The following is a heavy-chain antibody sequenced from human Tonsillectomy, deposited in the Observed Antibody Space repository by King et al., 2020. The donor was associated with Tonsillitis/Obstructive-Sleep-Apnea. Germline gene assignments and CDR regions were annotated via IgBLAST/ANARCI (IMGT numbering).Heavy chain of an antibody. V-gene: IGHV1-18*01. J-gene: IGHJ4*02. CDR2: ISAYTGNT. CDR1: GYTFTSYG. D-gene: IGHD2-2*02. CDR3: ARGYCSSTSRYTLDIDSY. Sequence: QLVQSGAEVKKPGASVKVSCKASGYTFTSYGISWVRQAPGHGLEWMGWISAYTGNTNYAQKFQGRITMTTDTSTSTAYMERRSLRSDDTAVYYCARGYCSSTSRYTLDIDSYWGQGTLVTVSS.